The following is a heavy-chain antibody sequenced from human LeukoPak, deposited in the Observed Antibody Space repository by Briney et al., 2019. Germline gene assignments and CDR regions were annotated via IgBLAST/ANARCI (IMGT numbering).Heavy chain of an antibody. CDR3: ARDESTPKYSSSIGLFDY. CDR2: IYHSGST. Sequence: SETLSLTCTVSGYSISSGYYWGWIRQPPGKGLEWIGSIYHSGSTYYNPSLKSRVTISVDTSKNQFSLKLSSVTAADTAVYYCARDESTPKYSSSIGLFDYWGQGTLVTVSS. J-gene: IGHJ4*02. CDR1: GYSISSGYY. V-gene: IGHV4-38-2*02. D-gene: IGHD6-6*01.